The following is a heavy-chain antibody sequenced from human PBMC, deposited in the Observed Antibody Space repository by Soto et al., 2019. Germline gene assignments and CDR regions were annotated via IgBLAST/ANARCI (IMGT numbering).Heavy chain of an antibody. CDR1: DGSVNSSSSF. Sequence: SETLSLNCTVFDGSVNSSSSFWGWIRQSEVTGLEWIGSIYYRWTTYYNPSLKRRVTISVDTSKSQFSLKMSSVTAADTAVYFCARHPASSVTWFYGMDVCGQGVTVTVSS. CDR2: IYYRWTT. D-gene: IGHD4-4*01. V-gene: IGHV4-39*01. CDR3: ARHPASSVTWFYGMDV. J-gene: IGHJ6*02.